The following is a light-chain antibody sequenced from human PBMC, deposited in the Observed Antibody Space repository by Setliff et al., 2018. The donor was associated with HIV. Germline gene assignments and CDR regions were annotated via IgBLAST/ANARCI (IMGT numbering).Light chain of an antibody. CDR2: DVN. J-gene: IGLJ1*01. CDR1: SSDIGGYNF. CDR3: TPYRNRSPFYV. V-gene: IGLV2-14*03. Sequence: QSVLTQPDSVSGSPGQSITIACTGTSSDIGGYNFVSWYQRHPGKAPKVLIYDVNNRPSGVSDRFSGSKSGNTASLTISGLQAEDEADYFCTPYRNRSPFYVFGAGTKVTVL.